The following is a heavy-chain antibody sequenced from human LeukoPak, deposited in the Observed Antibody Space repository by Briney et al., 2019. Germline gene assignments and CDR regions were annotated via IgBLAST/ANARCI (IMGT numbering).Heavy chain of an antibody. V-gene: IGHV3-23*01. Sequence: GKSLRLAWAAAAFTFGGYGMSWVRQAAGGGLEWVAHISHLPGDPWYANSVNTRIIISRDNPKGTVYLQMNSLRPADSALNYCAKDNYGGIYASWGPGTMVTVSA. D-gene: IGHD3-16*01. CDR3: AKDNYGGIYAS. CDR1: AFTFGGYG. J-gene: IGHJ5*02. CDR2: ISHLPGDP.